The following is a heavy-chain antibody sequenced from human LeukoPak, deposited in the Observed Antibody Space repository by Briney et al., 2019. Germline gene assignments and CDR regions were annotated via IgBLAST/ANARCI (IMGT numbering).Heavy chain of an antibody. Sequence: SVKVSCKASGFTFTSSAMQWVRQARGQRLEWIGWIVVGSGNTNYAQKFQERVTITRDMSTSTAYMELSSLRSKDTAVYCCAADISNWGYYSAFDIWGQGTMVTVSS. V-gene: IGHV1-58*02. CDR1: GFTFTSSA. J-gene: IGHJ3*02. CDR3: AADISNWGYYSAFDI. CDR2: IVVGSGNT. D-gene: IGHD3-22*01.